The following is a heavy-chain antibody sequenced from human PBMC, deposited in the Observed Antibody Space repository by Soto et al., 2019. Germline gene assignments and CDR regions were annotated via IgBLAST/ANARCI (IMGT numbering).Heavy chain of an antibody. D-gene: IGHD3-10*01. J-gene: IGHJ4*02. V-gene: IGHV3-23*01. Sequence: PGGSLRLSCAASGFTFSSYGMHWVRQAPGKGLEWVAAISGSGGSTYYADSVKGRFTISRDNSKNTLYLQMNSLRAEDTAVYYCAKSMVRGVPNFDYWVQGTLVTVSS. CDR1: GFTFSSYG. CDR3: AKSMVRGVPNFDY. CDR2: ISGSGGST.